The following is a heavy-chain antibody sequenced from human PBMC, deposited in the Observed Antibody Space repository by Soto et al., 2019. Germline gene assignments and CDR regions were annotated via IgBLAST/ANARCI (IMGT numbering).Heavy chain of an antibody. V-gene: IGHV1-69*01. CDR1: GGTFSSYA. CDR2: IIPIFGTA. Sequence: QVQLVQSGAEVKKPGSSVKVSCKASGGTFSSYAISWVRQAPGQGLEWMGGIIPIFGTANYAQKFQGRVTITADESTSTAYMELSSLRSEDRAVYYCARRGGLYSSGWRFAFDIWGQGTMVTVSS. D-gene: IGHD6-19*01. J-gene: IGHJ3*02. CDR3: ARRGGLYSSGWRFAFDI.